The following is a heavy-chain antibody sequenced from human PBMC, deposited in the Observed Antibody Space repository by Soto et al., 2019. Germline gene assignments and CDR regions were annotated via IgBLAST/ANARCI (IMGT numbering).Heavy chain of an antibody. J-gene: IGHJ4*02. D-gene: IGHD2-15*01. Sequence: EVQLLESGGGLVQPGGSLRLSCAASGLISSKDAMSWVRQAPGKGLGWVSGVSGSGDSTYYADSVKGRFTISRDNSKNTVYLQMNTLRAEDSAVYYCTKESAASFDSWGQGPLVTVSS. CDR3: TKESAASFDS. CDR1: GLISSKDA. V-gene: IGHV3-23*01. CDR2: VSGSGDST.